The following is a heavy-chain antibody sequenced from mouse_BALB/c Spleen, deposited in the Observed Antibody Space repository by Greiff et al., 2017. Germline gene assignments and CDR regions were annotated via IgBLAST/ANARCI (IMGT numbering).Heavy chain of an antibody. CDR2: ISYSGST. Sequence: EVKLVESGPGLVKPSQSLSLTCTVTGYSITSDYAWNWIRQFPGNKLEWMGYISYSGSTSYNPSLKSRISITRDTSKNQFFLQLNSVTTEDTATYYCARDYGYDGWGRRFAYWGQGTLVTVSA. CDR1: GYSITSDYA. D-gene: IGHD2-2*01. V-gene: IGHV3-2*02. J-gene: IGHJ3*01. CDR3: ARDYGYDGWGRRFAY.